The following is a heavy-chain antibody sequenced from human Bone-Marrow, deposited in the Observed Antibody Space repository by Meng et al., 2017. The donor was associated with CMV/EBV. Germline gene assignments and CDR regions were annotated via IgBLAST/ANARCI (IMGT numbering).Heavy chain of an antibody. V-gene: IGHV3-23*01. CDR1: GFTFSSYA. Sequence: LSCAASGFTFSSYAMRWVRQAPGKGLEWVSAITGSGGSTYHADSVKGRFTISRDNSKNTLYLQMNSLRAEDTAVYYCTKDYYQRGGPWGQGTLVTVSS. D-gene: IGHD3-22*01. CDR2: ITGSGGST. CDR3: TKDYYQRGGP. J-gene: IGHJ5*02.